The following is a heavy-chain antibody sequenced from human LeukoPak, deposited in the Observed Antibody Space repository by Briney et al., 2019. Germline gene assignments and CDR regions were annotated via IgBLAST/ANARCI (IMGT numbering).Heavy chain of an antibody. CDR3: AKLVSEYSYGQTIIYFDY. CDR2: ISGSGGST. J-gene: IGHJ4*02. Sequence: GGSLRLSCAASGFTFSGYAMSWVRQAPGKGLEWVSAISGSGGSTYYADSVKGRFTISRDNSKNTLYLQMNSLRAEDTAVYYCAKLVSEYSYGQTIIYFDYWGQGTLVTVSS. CDR1: GFTFSGYA. V-gene: IGHV3-23*01. D-gene: IGHD5-18*01.